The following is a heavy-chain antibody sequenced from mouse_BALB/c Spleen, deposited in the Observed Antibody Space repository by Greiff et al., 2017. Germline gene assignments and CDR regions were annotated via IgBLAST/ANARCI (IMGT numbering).Heavy chain of an antibody. Sequence: EVQLQQSGPSLVKPSQTLSLTCSVTGDSITSGYWNWIRKFPGDKLEYMGYISHSGSTYYDPSLKSRISITRDTSKNQYYLQLKSVTTEDTATSYCSRETEGFAYWGQGTLVTVSA. V-gene: IGHV3-8*02. J-gene: IGHJ3*01. CDR3: SRETEGFAY. CDR1: GDSITSGY. CDR2: ISHSGST.